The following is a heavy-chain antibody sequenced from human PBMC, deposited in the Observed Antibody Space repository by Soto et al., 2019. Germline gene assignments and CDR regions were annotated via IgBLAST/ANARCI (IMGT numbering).Heavy chain of an antibody. Sequence: SETLSLTCAVYGGSFSGYYWSWIRQPPGKGLEWIGEINHSGSTNYNPSLKSRVTISVDTSKNQFSLKLSSVTAADTAVYYCARRGAQLDYWGQGTLVPVSS. CDR2: INHSGST. CDR1: GGSFSGYY. V-gene: IGHV4-34*01. J-gene: IGHJ4*02. D-gene: IGHD6-6*01. CDR3: ARRGAQLDY.